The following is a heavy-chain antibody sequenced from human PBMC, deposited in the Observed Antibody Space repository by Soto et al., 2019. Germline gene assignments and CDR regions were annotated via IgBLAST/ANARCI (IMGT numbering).Heavy chain of an antibody. CDR3: AKDQQWEQLHYFAF. D-gene: IGHD1-26*01. V-gene: IGHV3-23*01. J-gene: IGHJ4*02. CDR2: ISGSGGST. CDR1: GFIFSNYA. Sequence: EVQLLESGGTLVHPGGSLRLSCAVSGFIFSNYAMSWVRQAPGKGLEWVSGISGSGGSTYYAASARGRFTISRDNSNNTLFLQMNSLRADDTAVYYCAKDQQWEQLHYFAFWGQGTLVTVSS.